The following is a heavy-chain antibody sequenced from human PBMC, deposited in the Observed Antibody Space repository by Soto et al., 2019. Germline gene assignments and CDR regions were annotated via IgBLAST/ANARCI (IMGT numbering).Heavy chain of an antibody. CDR3: ARDLSSWPACPDFDP. CDR1: GYTFTSYG. J-gene: IGHJ5*02. V-gene: IGHV1-18*01. CDR2: ISAYNGNT. D-gene: IGHD6-13*01. Sequence: ASVKVSCKASGYTFTSYGISWVRRAPGQGLEWMGWISAYNGNTNYAQKLQGRVTMTTDTSTSTAYMELRSLRSDDTAVYYCARDLSSWPACPDFDPWGQGTLVTVSS.